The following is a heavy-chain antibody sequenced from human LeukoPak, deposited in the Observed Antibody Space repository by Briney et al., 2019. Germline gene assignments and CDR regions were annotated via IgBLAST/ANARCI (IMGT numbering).Heavy chain of an antibody. CDR1: GYSFTDYY. D-gene: IGHD3-10*01. V-gene: IGHV1-69*06. CDR2: IIPIFGTA. J-gene: IGHJ4*02. Sequence: ASVKVSCKASGYSFTDYYIHWVRQAPGQGLEWMGGIIPIFGTANYAQKFQGRVTITADKSTSTAYMELSSLRSEDTAVYYCARGVPHYYGSGTSDYWGQGTLVTVSS. CDR3: ARGVPHYYGSGTSDY.